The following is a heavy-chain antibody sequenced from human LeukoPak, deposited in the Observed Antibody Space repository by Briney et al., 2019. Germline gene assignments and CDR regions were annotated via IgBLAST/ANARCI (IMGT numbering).Heavy chain of an antibody. D-gene: IGHD3-10*01. V-gene: IGHV3-30*03. CDR2: ISYDGSNK. Sequence: GGSLRLSCAASGFTFSSYGMHWVRQAPGKGLEWVAVISYDGSNKYYADSVKGRFTISRDNVKNSLYLQMNSLRDEDTAVYYCARYFGDPQGMDVWGQGTTVTVSS. J-gene: IGHJ6*02. CDR1: GFTFSSYG. CDR3: ARYFGDPQGMDV.